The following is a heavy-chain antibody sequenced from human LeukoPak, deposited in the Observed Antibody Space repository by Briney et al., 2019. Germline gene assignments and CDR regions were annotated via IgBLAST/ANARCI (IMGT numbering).Heavy chain of an antibody. V-gene: IGHV1-69*13. CDR1: GYTFTSYG. J-gene: IGHJ4*02. CDR3: ASYYYDSSGYAFDY. CDR2: IIPIFGTA. D-gene: IGHD3-22*01. Sequence: ASVKVSCKASGYTFTSYGISWVRQAPGQGLEWMGGIIPIFGTANYAQKFQGRVTITADESTSTAYMELSSLRSEDTAVYYCASYYYDSSGYAFDYWGQGTLVTVSS.